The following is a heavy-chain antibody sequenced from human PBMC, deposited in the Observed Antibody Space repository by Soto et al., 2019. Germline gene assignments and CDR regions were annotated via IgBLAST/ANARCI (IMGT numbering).Heavy chain of an antibody. V-gene: IGHV4-31*03. J-gene: IGHJ4*02. CDR1: GGSITNGDYY. Sequence: QVQLQESGPGLVRPSQTLSLTCTVSGGSITNGDYYWNWIRQHPGEGLEWIGYINYRGTTFYNPSLKSRGFISVETAKNQFSLNLSSVTAADTAVYFCARDAPGEAPYWGQGTLVTVSS. CDR3: ARDAPGEAPY. CDR2: INYRGTT. D-gene: IGHD2-2*01.